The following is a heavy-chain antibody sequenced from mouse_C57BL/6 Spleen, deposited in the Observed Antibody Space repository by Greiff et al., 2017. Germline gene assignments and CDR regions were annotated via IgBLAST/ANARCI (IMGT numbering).Heavy chain of an antibody. CDR3: ARSLDYYGSSYDYFDY. D-gene: IGHD1-1*01. V-gene: IGHV14-3*01. CDR1: GFNIKNTY. Sequence: VQLQQSVAELVRPGASVKLSCTASGFNIKNTYMHWVKQRPEQGLEWIGRIDPANGNTKYAPKFQGKATITADTSSTTAYLQLSSLTSEDTAIYYCARSLDYYGSSYDYFDYWGQGTTLTVSS. J-gene: IGHJ2*01. CDR2: IDPANGNT.